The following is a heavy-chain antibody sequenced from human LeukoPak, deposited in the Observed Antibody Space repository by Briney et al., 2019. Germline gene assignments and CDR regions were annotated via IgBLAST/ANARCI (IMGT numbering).Heavy chain of an antibody. CDR2: ISSSSSYK. D-gene: IGHD2-2*01. Sequence: GGSLRLSCAATGFTFSSYSMNWVRQAPGKGLEWVSSISSSSSYKYYADSVKGRFTISRDNAKNSLYLQMNSLRAEDTAVYYCARDSRCSSTSCYPATLLGYGMDVWGQGTTVTVSS. J-gene: IGHJ6*02. V-gene: IGHV3-21*01. CDR3: ARDSRCSSTSCYPATLLGYGMDV. CDR1: GFTFSSYS.